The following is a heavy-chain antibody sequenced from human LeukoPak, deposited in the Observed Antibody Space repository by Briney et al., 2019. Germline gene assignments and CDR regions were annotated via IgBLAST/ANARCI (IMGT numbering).Heavy chain of an antibody. V-gene: IGHV3-53*01. J-gene: IGHJ4*02. CDR2: IYSGGST. Sequence: GGSLRLSCAASGFTVSSNYMSWVRQAPGKRLEWVSVIYSGGSTYYADSVKGRFTISRDNSKNTLYLQMNSLRAEDAAVYYCARVNINNWHSCDYWGQGTLVTVSS. CDR1: GFTVSSNY. CDR3: ARVNINNWHSCDY. D-gene: IGHD1-1*01.